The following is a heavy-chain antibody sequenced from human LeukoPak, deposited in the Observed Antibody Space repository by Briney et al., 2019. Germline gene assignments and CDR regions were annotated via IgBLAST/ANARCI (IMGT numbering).Heavy chain of an antibody. V-gene: IGHV3-74*01. D-gene: IGHD2-21*02. CDR3: ARPVCGGDCYPYDY. CDR1: GFTFSSYW. J-gene: IGHJ4*02. CDR2: INSDGSSA. Sequence: GGSPRLSCAASGFTFSSYWMHWVRQAPGKGLVWVSRINSDGSSARYADSVKGRFTISRDNAKNTLYLQMNSLRAEDTAVYYCARPVCGGDCYPYDYWGQGTLVTVSS.